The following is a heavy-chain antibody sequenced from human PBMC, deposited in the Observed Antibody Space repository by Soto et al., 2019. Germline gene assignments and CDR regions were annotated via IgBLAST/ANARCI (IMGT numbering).Heavy chain of an antibody. CDR1: GGSVSSGSYY. Sequence: SETLSLTCTVSGGSVSSGSYYWSWIRQPPGKGLEWIGYIYYSGSINYNPSLKSRVTISVDTSKNQFSLKLSSVTAADTAVYYCATAAPETGSSWYFDYWGQGTLVTVSS. CDR2: IYYSGSI. V-gene: IGHV4-61*01. J-gene: IGHJ4*02. D-gene: IGHD6-13*01. CDR3: ATAAPETGSSWYFDY.